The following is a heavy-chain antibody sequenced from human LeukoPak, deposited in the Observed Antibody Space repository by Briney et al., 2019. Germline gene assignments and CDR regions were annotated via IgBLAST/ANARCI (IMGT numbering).Heavy chain of an antibody. D-gene: IGHD5-24*01. V-gene: IGHV4-39*07. CDR3: ARVPDRRDGYNQYYFDY. CDR1: GGSISSSSYY. CDR2: IYYSGST. J-gene: IGHJ4*02. Sequence: PSETLSLTCTVSGGSISSSSYYWGWIRQPPGKGLEWIGSIYYSGSTYYNPSLKSRVTISVDTSKNQFSLKLSSVTAADTAVYYCARVPDRRDGYNQYYFDYWGQGTLVTVSS.